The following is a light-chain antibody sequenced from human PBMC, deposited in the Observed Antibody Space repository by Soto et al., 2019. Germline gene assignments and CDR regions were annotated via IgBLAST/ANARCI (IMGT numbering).Light chain of an antibody. CDR1: HSVNSH. CDR3: QQYNNWPLT. CDR2: GAS. J-gene: IGKJ5*01. V-gene: IGKV3-15*01. Sequence: MRMTQSQATLSVSPGERVTLSCRTSHSVNSHVAWYQQKPGQAPRPLLYGASTRATGIPVRFSGSGFGTEFTLTITSLQSEDFAVYCCQQYNNWPLTFGPGTRLEI.